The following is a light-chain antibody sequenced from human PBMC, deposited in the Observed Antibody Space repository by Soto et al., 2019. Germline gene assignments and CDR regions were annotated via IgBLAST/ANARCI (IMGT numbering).Light chain of an antibody. CDR3: GSNAGNSNLV. CDR2: GNS. J-gene: IGLJ2*01. Sequence: QSVLTQPPSVSGAPGQRVTISCTGSSSNIGAGYDVHWYQQLLGTAPKLLIYGNSNRPSGVPDRFSGSKSGTSASLTVSGLQAEDEADYYCGSNAGNSNLVFGGGTKLTVL. V-gene: IGLV1-40*01. CDR1: SSNIGAGYD.